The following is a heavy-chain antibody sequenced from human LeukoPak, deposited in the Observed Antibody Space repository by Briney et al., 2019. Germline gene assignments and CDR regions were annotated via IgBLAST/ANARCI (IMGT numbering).Heavy chain of an antibody. D-gene: IGHD3-22*01. V-gene: IGHV1-46*01. CDR2: INPSGGST. Sequence: ASVKVSCKASGYTSTSYYMHWVRQAPGQGLEWMGIINPSGGSTSYAQKFQGRVTMTRDMSTSTVYMELSSLRSEDTAVYYCAREGGVEYDSSGYSDAFDIWGQGTMVTVSS. CDR1: GYTSTSYY. CDR3: AREGGVEYDSSGYSDAFDI. J-gene: IGHJ3*02.